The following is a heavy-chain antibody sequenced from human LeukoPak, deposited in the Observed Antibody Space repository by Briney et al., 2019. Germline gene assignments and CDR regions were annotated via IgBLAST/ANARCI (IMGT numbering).Heavy chain of an antibody. Sequence: SETLSLTCTVSGGSISSSSYYWGWIRQPPGKGLEWIGYIYYSGSTNYNPSLKSRVTISVDTSKNQFSLKLSSVTAADTAVYYCARVHGDYPYYFDYWGQGTLVTVSS. V-gene: IGHV4-61*05. CDR2: IYYSGST. CDR3: ARVHGDYPYYFDY. CDR1: GGSISSSSYY. D-gene: IGHD4-17*01. J-gene: IGHJ4*02.